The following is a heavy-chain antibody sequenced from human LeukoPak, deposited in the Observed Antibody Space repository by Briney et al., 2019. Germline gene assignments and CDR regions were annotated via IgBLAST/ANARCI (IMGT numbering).Heavy chain of an antibody. V-gene: IGHV3-15*01. Sequence: GGSLRLSCAASGFTFSSYSMNWVRQAPGKGLEWVGRIKSKTDGGTTDYAAPVKGRFTISRDDSKNTLYLQMNSLKTEDTAVYYCTTDSGRNYSYYYYYGMDVWGQGTTVTVSS. CDR2: IKSKTDGGTT. J-gene: IGHJ6*02. D-gene: IGHD1-7*01. CDR3: TTDSGRNYSYYYYYGMDV. CDR1: GFTFSSYS.